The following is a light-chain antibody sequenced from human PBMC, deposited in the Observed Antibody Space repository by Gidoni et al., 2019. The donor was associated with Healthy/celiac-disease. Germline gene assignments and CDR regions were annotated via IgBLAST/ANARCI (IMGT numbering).Light chain of an antibody. Sequence: DFQMTQTPSTLSASVGDRVTITRRASQSISSWFAWYQQKPGKAHKLLIYKASSLESGVPSRFSGWGSVKEFTLIISSLQPDDFATYYCQQYSSYSPWTFGQGTKVEIK. CDR3: QQYSSYSPWT. CDR2: KAS. J-gene: IGKJ1*01. CDR1: QSISSW. V-gene: IGKV1-5*03.